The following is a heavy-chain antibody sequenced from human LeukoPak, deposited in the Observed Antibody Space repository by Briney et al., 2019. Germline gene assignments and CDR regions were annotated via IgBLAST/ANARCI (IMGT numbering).Heavy chain of an antibody. Sequence: KSSETLSPTCTVSGGSISSSSYYWGWIRQPPGKGLEWIGSIYYSGSTYYNPSLKSRVTISVDTSKNQFSLKLSSVTAADTAVYYCAREPERGYLEERYFDLWGRGALVTVSS. CDR2: IYYSGST. D-gene: IGHD3-3*01. V-gene: IGHV4-39*07. CDR1: GGSISSSSYY. CDR3: AREPERGYLEERYFDL. J-gene: IGHJ2*01.